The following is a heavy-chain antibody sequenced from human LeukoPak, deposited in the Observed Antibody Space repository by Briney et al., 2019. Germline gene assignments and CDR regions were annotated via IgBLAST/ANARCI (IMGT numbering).Heavy chain of an antibody. CDR1: GFTFSSYG. V-gene: IGHV3-30*18. CDR2: ISDDGSNK. CDR3: AKDIGGDYGGEFDY. D-gene: IGHD4-17*01. J-gene: IGHJ4*02. Sequence: GGSLRLSCAASGFTFSSYGMRWVRQAPGKGLEWVAVISDDGSNKYYAESVKGRVTISTDKSKKTPYLQMNSLRAEDTAVYYCAKDIGGDYGGEFDYWGQGTLVTVSS.